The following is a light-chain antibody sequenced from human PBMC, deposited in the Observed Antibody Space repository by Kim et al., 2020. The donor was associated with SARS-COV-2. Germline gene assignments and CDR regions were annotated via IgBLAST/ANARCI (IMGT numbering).Light chain of an antibody. CDR1: SGHSTYA. Sequence: QPVLTQSPSASASLGASVKLTCTLSSGHSTYAIAWYQQLPEKGPRFLMKVYNDGRQIKGDGIPDRFSGSNSGAERYLIISSLQSEDEADYYCQTLGTGGVLFGGGTQLTVL. J-gene: IGLJ2*01. CDR2: VYNDGRQ. V-gene: IGLV4-69*02. CDR3: QTLGTGGVL.